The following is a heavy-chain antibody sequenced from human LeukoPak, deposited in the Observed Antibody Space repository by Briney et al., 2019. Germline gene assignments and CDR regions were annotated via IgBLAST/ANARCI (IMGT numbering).Heavy chain of an antibody. D-gene: IGHD3-22*01. J-gene: IGHJ4*02. Sequence: ASVKVSCKASGYTFTSYDINWVRQATGQGLEWMGWMNPNSGNTGYAQKFQGRVTITTDESTSTAYMELSSLRSEDTAVYYCARDIQDPRDYYDSSGYTLDYWGQGTLVTVSS. V-gene: IGHV1-8*03. CDR2: MNPNSGNT. CDR1: GYTFTSYD. CDR3: ARDIQDPRDYYDSSGYTLDY.